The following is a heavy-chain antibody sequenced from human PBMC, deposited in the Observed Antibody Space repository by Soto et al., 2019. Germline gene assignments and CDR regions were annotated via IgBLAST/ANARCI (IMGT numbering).Heavy chain of an antibody. D-gene: IGHD3-9*01. CDR3: ARDYDILTGYYGNWFDP. Sequence: QVQLVQSGAEVKKPGASVKVSCKASGYTFTSYGISWVRQAPGQGLESMGWISAYNGNTNYAQKLQGRVTMTTDTTTSTAYVELRILGSDDTAASYCARDYDILTGYYGNWFDPWGQGTLVTVSS. CDR2: ISAYNGNT. CDR1: GYTFTSYG. V-gene: IGHV1-18*01. J-gene: IGHJ5*02.